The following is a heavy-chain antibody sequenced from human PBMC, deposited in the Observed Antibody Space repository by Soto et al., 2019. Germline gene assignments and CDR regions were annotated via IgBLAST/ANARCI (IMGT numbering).Heavy chain of an antibody. CDR1: GFTFGDYA. CDR3: SRDPRDGPNGAASYDY. D-gene: IGHD1-26*01. Sequence: PGGSLRLSCTASGFTFGDYAMSWFRQAPGKGLEWVGFIRSKAYGGTTKYAASVKGRFTISRDDSKSIAYLQMNSLKTEDTAVCSWSRDPRDGPNGAASYDYWGQGTLVTAP. J-gene: IGHJ4*02. CDR2: IRSKAYGGTT. V-gene: IGHV3-49*03.